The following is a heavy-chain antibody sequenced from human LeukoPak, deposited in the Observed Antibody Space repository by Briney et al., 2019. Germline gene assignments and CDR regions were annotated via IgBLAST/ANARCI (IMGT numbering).Heavy chain of an antibody. V-gene: IGHV1-18*01. CDR3: AREVSTAGPYYYYYYYMDV. Sequence: GASVKVSCKAFGYTFTSYGISWVRQAPGHGLEWIGWISAYNGNTNYAQKLQGRVTMTTDTSTSTAYMELRSLRSDDTAVYYCAREVSTAGPYYYYYYYMDVWGKGTTVTVSS. CDR1: GYTFTSYG. J-gene: IGHJ6*03. D-gene: IGHD6-13*01. CDR2: ISAYNGNT.